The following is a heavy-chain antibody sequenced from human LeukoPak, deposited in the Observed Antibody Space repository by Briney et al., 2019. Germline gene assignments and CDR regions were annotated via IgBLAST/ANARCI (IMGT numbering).Heavy chain of an antibody. V-gene: IGHV1-69*01. CDR3: ARAINPAHSLSYYGMDV. Sequence: SVKVSCKASGGTFSSYAISCVRQAPGQGLEWTGGIIPIFGTANYAQKFQGRVTITADESTSTAYMELSSLRSEDTAVYYCARAINPAHSLSYYGMDVWGKGTTVTVSS. J-gene: IGHJ6*04. D-gene: IGHD5-24*01. CDR2: IIPIFGTA. CDR1: GGTFSSYA.